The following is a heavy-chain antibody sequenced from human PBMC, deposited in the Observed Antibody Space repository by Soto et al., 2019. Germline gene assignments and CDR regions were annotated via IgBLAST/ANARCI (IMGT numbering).Heavy chain of an antibody. Sequence: SETLSLTCAFSGGSISSGGYSWIWIRQPPGKGLEWIGYIYHSGSTYYNPSLKSRVTISVDRSKNQFSLKLSSVTAEDTAVYYCARVSHDYGDYTVYYFDYWGQGTLVTVSS. V-gene: IGHV4-30-2*01. J-gene: IGHJ4*02. CDR2: IYHSGST. CDR1: GGSISSGGYS. D-gene: IGHD4-17*01. CDR3: ARVSHDYGDYTVYYFDY.